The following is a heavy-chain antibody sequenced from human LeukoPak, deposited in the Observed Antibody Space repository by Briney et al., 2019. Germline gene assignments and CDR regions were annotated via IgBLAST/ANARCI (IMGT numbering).Heavy chain of an antibody. Sequence: SVKVSCKASGGTFSSSAISWVRQAPGQGLEWMGGIIPIFGTANYAQKFQGRVTITADESTSTAYMELSSLRSEDTAVYYCARDVYCSSTTCSYYFDYWGQGTLVTVSS. V-gene: IGHV1-69*01. CDR3: ARDVYCSSTTCSYYFDY. J-gene: IGHJ4*02. D-gene: IGHD2-2*01. CDR1: GGTFSSSA. CDR2: IIPIFGTA.